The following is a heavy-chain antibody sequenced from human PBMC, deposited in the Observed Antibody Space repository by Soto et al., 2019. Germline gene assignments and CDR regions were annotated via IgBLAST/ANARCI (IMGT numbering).Heavy chain of an antibody. J-gene: IGHJ6*02. D-gene: IGHD2-2*02. CDR2: IKSKTDGGTT. CDR1: GFTFSNAW. CDR3: MWYCSSTSCYSVKGYYYYGMDV. V-gene: IGHV3-15*07. Sequence: PGGSLRLSCAASGFTFSNAWMNWVRQAPGKGLEWVGRIKSKTDGGTTDYAAPVKGRFTISRDDSKNTLYLQMNSLKTEDTAVYYCMWYCSSTSCYSVKGYYYYGMDVRGQGTTVTVSS.